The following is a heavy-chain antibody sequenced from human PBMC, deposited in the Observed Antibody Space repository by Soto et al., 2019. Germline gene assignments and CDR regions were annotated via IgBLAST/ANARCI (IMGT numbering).Heavy chain of an antibody. D-gene: IGHD3-10*01. Sequence: HPGGSLRLSCAASGFTFSSYAMSWVRQAPGKGLEWVSAISGSGGSTYYADSVKGRFTISRDNSKDTLYLQMNSLRAEDTAVYYCAKDLNLGGSGSYYYYYGMDVWGQGTTVTVSS. CDR3: AKDLNLGGSGSYYYYYGMDV. CDR2: ISGSGGST. V-gene: IGHV3-23*01. J-gene: IGHJ6*02. CDR1: GFTFSSYA.